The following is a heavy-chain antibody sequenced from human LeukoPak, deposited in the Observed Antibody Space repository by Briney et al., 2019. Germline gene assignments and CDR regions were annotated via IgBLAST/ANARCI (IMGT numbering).Heavy chain of an antibody. CDR3: ARGGVVVAATNDY. Sequence: GGSLRLSCAASGFTFSSYAMSWVRQAPGKGLEWVSVISGSGGSTYYADSVKGRFTISRDNSKNTLYLQMNSLRAEDTAVYYCARGGVVVAATNDYWGQGTLVTVSS. D-gene: IGHD2-15*01. CDR1: GFTFSSYA. V-gene: IGHV3-23*01. CDR2: ISGSGGST. J-gene: IGHJ4*02.